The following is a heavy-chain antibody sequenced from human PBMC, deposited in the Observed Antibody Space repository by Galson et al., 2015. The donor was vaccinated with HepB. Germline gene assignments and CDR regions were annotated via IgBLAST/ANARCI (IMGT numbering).Heavy chain of an antibody. J-gene: IGHJ4*02. CDR3: ATDLGIVVPHGGAY. V-gene: IGHV1-24*01. CDR2: FDPEDGET. Sequence: SVKVSCKVSGYTLTELSMHWVRQAPGKGLEWMGGFDPEDGETIYAQKFQGRVTMTEDTSTDTAYMELSSLRSEDTAVYYCATDLGIVVPHGGAYWGQGTLVTVSS. D-gene: IGHD3-22*01. CDR1: GYTLTELS.